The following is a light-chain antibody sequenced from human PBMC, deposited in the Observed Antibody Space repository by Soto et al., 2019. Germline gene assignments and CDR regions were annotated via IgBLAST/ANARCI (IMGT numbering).Light chain of an antibody. V-gene: IGLV2-14*01. CDR3: CSYTRSGTLI. J-gene: IGLJ1*01. CDR1: SSDIGDYNY. CDR2: DVS. Sequence: QSVLTQPASVSGSPGQSLTISCVGSSSDIGDYNYVSWYQQHPGKVPKVIIYDVSNRPSGVSYRFSGTKSGNTASLTVSGLQAEDDADYYCCSYTRSGTLIFGTGTKLTVL.